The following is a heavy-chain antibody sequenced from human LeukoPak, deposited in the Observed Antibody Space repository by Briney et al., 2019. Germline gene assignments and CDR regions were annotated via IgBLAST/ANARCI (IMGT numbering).Heavy chain of an antibody. Sequence: SETLSLTCTVSNYSITSGYYWGWIRQPPRKGLGWIGSIYHSGSTHYNPSLKSRVTISIDTSRNQFSLKLTSLTAADTAVYYCARVWVGYVAAAGYWGQGTLVTVSS. CDR2: IYHSGST. CDR1: NYSITSGYY. CDR3: ARVWVGYVAAAGY. J-gene: IGHJ4*02. D-gene: IGHD6-13*01. V-gene: IGHV4-38-2*02.